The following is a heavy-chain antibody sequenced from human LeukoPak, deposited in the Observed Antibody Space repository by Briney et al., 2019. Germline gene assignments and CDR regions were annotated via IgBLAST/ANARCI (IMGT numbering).Heavy chain of an antibody. V-gene: IGHV4-39*01. J-gene: IGHJ4*02. CDR1: GGSISSSSYY. CDR3: TRHPYRFWSGGNCYSDY. D-gene: IGHD2-15*01. CDR2: IYYSGST. Sequence: SETLSLTCTVSGGSISSSSYYWGWIRQPPGKGLEWIGTIYYSGSTYYNPSLRSRVTISVDTSKNQFSLKLSSVTAADTAVYYCTRHPYRFWSGGNCYSDYWGQGTLVTVSS.